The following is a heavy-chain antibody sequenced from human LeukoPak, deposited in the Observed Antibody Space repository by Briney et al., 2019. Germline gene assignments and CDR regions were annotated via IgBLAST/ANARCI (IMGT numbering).Heavy chain of an antibody. V-gene: IGHV3-33*01. CDR1: GFTFSSYG. CDR3: ATHDPPGRYFDWLLYYVLAY. Sequence: GGSLRLSCAASGFTFSSYGMHWVRQAPGKGLEWVAVIWYDGSNKYYADSVKGRFTISRDNSKNTLYLQMNSLRAEDTAVYYCATHDPPGRYFDWLLYYVLAYWGQGTLVTVSS. D-gene: IGHD3-9*01. J-gene: IGHJ4*02. CDR2: IWYDGSNK.